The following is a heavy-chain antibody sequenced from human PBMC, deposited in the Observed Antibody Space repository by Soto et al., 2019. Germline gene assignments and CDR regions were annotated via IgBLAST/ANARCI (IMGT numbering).Heavy chain of an antibody. CDR2: IYTSGST. J-gene: IGHJ4*02. Sequence: PAETLYLTCTVSVCSICSYYWSWIRQPAGKGLEWIGRIYTSGSTNYNPSLKSRVTMSVDTSKNQFSLKLSSVTAADTAVYYCARDPVAGTLWGQGTLVTVSS. CDR3: ARDPVAGTL. V-gene: IGHV4-4*07. CDR1: VCSICSYY. D-gene: IGHD6-19*01.